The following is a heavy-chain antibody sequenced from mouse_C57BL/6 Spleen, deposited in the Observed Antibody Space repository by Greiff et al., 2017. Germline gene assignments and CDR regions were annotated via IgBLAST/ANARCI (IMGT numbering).Heavy chain of an antibody. CDR3: ARSLITTVVAPSDFDY. D-gene: IGHD1-1*01. CDR2: IYPGDGDT. CDR1: GYAFSSYW. Sequence: VQLQQSGAELVKPGASVKISCKASGYAFSSYWMNWVKQRPGKGLEWIGQIYPGDGDTNYNGKFKGKATLTADKSSSTAYMQRSSLTSEDSAVYFCARSLITTVVAPSDFDYWGQGTTLTVSS. V-gene: IGHV1-80*01. J-gene: IGHJ2*01.